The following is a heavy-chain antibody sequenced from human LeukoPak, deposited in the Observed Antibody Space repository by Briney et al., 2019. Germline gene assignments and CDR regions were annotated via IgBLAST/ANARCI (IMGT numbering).Heavy chain of an antibody. CDR3: AKNGDRGAYCSGGSCYPYYYYYMDV. Sequence: GGSLRLSCAASGFTFDNHWMHWIRQVPGKGLVWVSRINSDGTSVDYADSVKGRFTISRDNAKNTLYLQMNSLRAEDTAVYYCAKNGDRGAYCSGGSCYPYYYYYMDVWGKGTTVTISS. V-gene: IGHV3-74*01. D-gene: IGHD2-15*01. J-gene: IGHJ6*03. CDR1: GFTFDNHW. CDR2: INSDGTSV.